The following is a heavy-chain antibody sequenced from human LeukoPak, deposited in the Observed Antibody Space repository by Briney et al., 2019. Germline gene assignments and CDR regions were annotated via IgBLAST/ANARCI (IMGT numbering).Heavy chain of an antibody. J-gene: IGHJ3*02. Sequence: PSQTLSLTCTVSGGSISSGSYYWSWIRQPAGKGLEWIGRIYTSGSTNYNPSLGSRVTISIDTSKNQFSLKLSSVTAADTAVYYCARAPRGVVVKSDAFDIWGQGTMVTVSS. D-gene: IGHD2-15*01. CDR3: ARAPRGVVVKSDAFDI. CDR1: GGSISSGSYY. V-gene: IGHV4-61*02. CDR2: IYTSGST.